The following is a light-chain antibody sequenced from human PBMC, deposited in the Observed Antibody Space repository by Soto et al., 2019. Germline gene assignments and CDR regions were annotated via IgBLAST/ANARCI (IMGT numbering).Light chain of an antibody. Sequence: EIVMTQSPANLSVSPGERATISCRASQSVSSNLAWYQQKPGQGPRLLIYGASTRATSIPARFSGSGSGTEFTLITNSRQSADFAVYYCQQYNKWPPYTFGQGTKLEIK. CDR1: QSVSSN. V-gene: IGKV3-15*01. CDR2: GAS. CDR3: QQYNKWPPYT. J-gene: IGKJ2*01.